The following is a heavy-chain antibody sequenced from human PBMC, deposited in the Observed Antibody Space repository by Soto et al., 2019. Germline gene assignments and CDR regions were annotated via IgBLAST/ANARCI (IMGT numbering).Heavy chain of an antibody. CDR2: IYYSGST. V-gene: IGHV4-59*01. CDR1: GGSISSYY. CDR3: ARARGITIFGVVDYYYMDV. D-gene: IGHD3-3*01. J-gene: IGHJ6*03. Sequence: SETLSLTCTVSGGSISSYYWSWIRQPPGKGLEWIGYIYYSGSTNYNPSLKSRVTISVDTSKNQFSLKLSSVTAADTAVYYCARARGITIFGVVDYYYMDVWGKGNTVTVSS.